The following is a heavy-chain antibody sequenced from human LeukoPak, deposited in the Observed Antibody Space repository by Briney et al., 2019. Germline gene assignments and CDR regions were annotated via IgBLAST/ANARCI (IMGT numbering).Heavy chain of an antibody. Sequence: SQTLSLTCTVSGGSISSGSYYWSWIRQPAGKGLEWIGRIYTSGSTNYNPSLKSRVTISVDTSKNQFSLKLSSVTAADTAVYYCARATPPADYFDYWGQGTLVTVSS. CDR2: IYTSGST. CDR1: GGSISSGSYY. V-gene: IGHV4-61*02. J-gene: IGHJ4*02. CDR3: ARATPPADYFDY.